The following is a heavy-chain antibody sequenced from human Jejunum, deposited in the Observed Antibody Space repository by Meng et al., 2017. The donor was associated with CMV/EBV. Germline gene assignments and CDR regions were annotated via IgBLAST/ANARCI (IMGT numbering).Heavy chain of an antibody. CDR3: AKSHSSSSGSFNY. D-gene: IGHD6-6*01. CDR1: GFPFIVSA. CDR2: IYGGGGST. J-gene: IGHJ4*02. Sequence: ASGFPFIVSALAWVRQAPGKGLGWVSGIYGGGGSTHYADSVRGRFVISRDNSKSTLYLQVNSLRADDTAVYYCAKSHSSSSGSFNYWGQGILVTVSS. V-gene: IGHV3-23*03.